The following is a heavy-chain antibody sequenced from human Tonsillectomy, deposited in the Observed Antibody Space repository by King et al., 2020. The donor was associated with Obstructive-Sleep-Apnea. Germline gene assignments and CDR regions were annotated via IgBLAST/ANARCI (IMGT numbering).Heavy chain of an antibody. D-gene: IGHD3-10*01. CDR1: GFTFFGHG. CDR3: AKVRKDGVWFGESSGFDS. V-gene: IGHV3-30*18. CDR2: ISYDGSNS. J-gene: IGHJ4*02. Sequence: HVQLVESGGGVAQPGGSLRLSCTASGFTFFGHGMHWVRQAPGKGLEWVAVISYDGSNSYYADSVKGRFTISRDNSKNTLDLQMNSLRAEDTAEYFCAKVRKDGVWFGESSGFDSWGQGALVTVSS.